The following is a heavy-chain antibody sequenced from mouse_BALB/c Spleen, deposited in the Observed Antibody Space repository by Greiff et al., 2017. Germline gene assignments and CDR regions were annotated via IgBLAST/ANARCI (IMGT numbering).Heavy chain of an antibody. Sequence: LVKTGASVKISCKASGYSFTGYYMHWVKQSHGKSLEWIGYISCYNGATSYNQKFKGKATFTVDTSSSTAYMQFNSLTSEDSAVYYCARGYGNYGVDAMDYWVKEPQSPSPQ. CDR1: GYSFTGYY. V-gene: IGHV1S34*01. CDR3: ARGYGNYGVDAMDY. CDR2: ISCYNGAT. D-gene: IGHD2-10*02. J-gene: IGHJ4*01.